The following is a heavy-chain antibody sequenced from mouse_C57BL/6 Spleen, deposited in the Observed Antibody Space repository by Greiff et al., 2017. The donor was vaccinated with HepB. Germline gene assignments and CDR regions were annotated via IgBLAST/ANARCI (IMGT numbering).Heavy chain of an antibody. Sequence: QVQLQQPGAELVKPGASVKMSCKASGYTFTSYWITWVKQRPGQGLEWIGDIYPGSGSTNYNEKFKSKATLTVDTSSSTAYMQLSSLTSEDSAVYYCARSVVATWAYYFDYWGQGTTLTVSS. CDR2: IYPGSGST. V-gene: IGHV1-55*01. CDR1: GYTFTSYW. CDR3: ARSVVATWAYYFDY. D-gene: IGHD1-1*01. J-gene: IGHJ2*01.